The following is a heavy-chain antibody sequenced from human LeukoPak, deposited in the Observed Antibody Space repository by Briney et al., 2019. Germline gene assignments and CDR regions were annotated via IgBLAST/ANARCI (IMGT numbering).Heavy chain of an antibody. CDR3: ARSIAAEGWFDP. CDR1: GYSISSGYY. D-gene: IGHD6-13*01. CDR2: IYHSGST. V-gene: IGHV4-38-2*02. J-gene: IGHJ5*02. Sequence: SETLSLTCTVSGYSISSGYYWGWIRQPPGKGLEWIGSIYHSGSTYYNPSLKSRATISVDTSKNQFSLKLSSVTAADTAVYYCARSIAAEGWFDPWGQGTLVTVSS.